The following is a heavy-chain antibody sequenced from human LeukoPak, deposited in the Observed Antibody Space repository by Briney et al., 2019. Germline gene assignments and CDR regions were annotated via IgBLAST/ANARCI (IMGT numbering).Heavy chain of an antibody. CDR1: GFTFSSYA. V-gene: IGHV3-30*04. J-gene: IGHJ4*02. Sequence: GGSLRLSCAASGFTFSSYAMHWVRQAPGKGLEWVAVISYDGSNKYYADSVKGRFTISRDNSKNTLYLQMNSLRAEDTAVYYCARDWDTYYYGSGSFFDYWGQGTLVTVSS. D-gene: IGHD3-10*01. CDR2: ISYDGSNK. CDR3: ARDWDTYYYGSGSFFDY.